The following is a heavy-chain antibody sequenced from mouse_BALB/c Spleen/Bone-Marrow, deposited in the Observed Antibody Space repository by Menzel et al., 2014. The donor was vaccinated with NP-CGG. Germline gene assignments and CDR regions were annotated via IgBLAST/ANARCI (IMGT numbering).Heavy chain of an antibody. Sequence: QVTLKECGPGILQPSQTLILTCSLSGFSLSTSGMGVSWIRQPSGKGLEWLAHIFWDDDKHYNPSLKSRFTVSKDTSNNQVFLTITSVDTSDTATYYCARRGGLGRWFAYWGQGTLVTVSA. CDR3: ARRGGLGRWFAY. J-gene: IGHJ3*01. CDR2: IFWDDDK. CDR1: GFSLSTSGMG. D-gene: IGHD4-1*01. V-gene: IGHV8-12*01.